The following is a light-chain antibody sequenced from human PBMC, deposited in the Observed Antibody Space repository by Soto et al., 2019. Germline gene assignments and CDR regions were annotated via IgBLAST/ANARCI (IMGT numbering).Light chain of an antibody. CDR1: QGISNY. CDR2: AAS. CDR3: QKYSSVPV. J-gene: IGKJ3*01. V-gene: IGKV1-27*01. Sequence: DIQMTQSPSSLSASVGDRVTITCRASQGISNYVAWYQQKPGKPPKLLIYAASTLQPGVPSRFSGSGSGTDFTLTINSLQPEDVATYSCQKYSSVPVFGPGTKVDIK.